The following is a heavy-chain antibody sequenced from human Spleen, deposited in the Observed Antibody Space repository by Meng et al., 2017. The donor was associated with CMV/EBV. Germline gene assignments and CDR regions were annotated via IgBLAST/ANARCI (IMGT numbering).Heavy chain of an antibody. V-gene: IGHV4-39*07. Sequence: SETLSLTCNVSGVSISSSNYQWVWIRQPPGKGLEWIGSIYSSGSTYYNPSHKSPVTISLDTSKNQFSLKLSSVTAADTAVYYCANLKLFHLSSHHNYYYYYGMDVWGQGTTVTVSS. CDR3: ANLKLFHLSSHHNYYYYYGMDV. CDR1: GVSISSSNYQ. J-gene: IGHJ6*02. D-gene: IGHD2-15*01. CDR2: IYSSGST.